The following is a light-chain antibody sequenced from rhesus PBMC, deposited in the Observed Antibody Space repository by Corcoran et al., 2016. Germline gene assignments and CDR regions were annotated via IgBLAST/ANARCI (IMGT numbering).Light chain of an antibody. CDR2: YAS. Sequence: DIHMTQSPSSLSASVGHTVTITCRASQGFSHYLAWYQQRPGKAPTPLIDYASHLESGVPSRFRGTGYGTDFTLTISSLQAEDFATYDCQQHNIYPRRFGQGTKVEIK. CDR3: QQHNIYPRR. CDR1: QGFSHY. V-gene: IGKV1S16*01. J-gene: IGKJ1*01.